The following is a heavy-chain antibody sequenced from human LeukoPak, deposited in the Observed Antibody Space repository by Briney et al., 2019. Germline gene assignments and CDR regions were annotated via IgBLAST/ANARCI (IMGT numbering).Heavy chain of an antibody. CDR3: AKGSQWLVPQRWFDP. D-gene: IGHD6-19*01. V-gene: IGHV3-30*02. J-gene: IGHJ5*02. CDR1: GFTFSDYG. CDR2: IRYDGSNK. Sequence: PGGSLRLSCVVSGFTFSDYGMHWVRQAPGKGLQWVAFIRYDGSNKYYADSVKGRFTISRDDSKNTLFLQMNSLRAGDTAVYYCAKGSQWLVPQRWFDPWGQGTLVTVSS.